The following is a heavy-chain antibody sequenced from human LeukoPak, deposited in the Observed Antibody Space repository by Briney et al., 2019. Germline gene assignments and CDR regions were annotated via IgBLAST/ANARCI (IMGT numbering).Heavy chain of an antibody. CDR1: GFTFTSYW. CDR2: INIDGSTP. V-gene: IGHV3-74*01. CDR3: TRGGVDY. Sequence: QAGGSLRLSCVASGFTFTSYWMHWVRQAPGKGLVWVSRINIDGSTPNYADSVKGRFTISRDNAKNTLYLQMNSLRAEDTALYYCTRGGVDYWGQGTLSPSPQ. J-gene: IGHJ4*02. D-gene: IGHD3-16*01.